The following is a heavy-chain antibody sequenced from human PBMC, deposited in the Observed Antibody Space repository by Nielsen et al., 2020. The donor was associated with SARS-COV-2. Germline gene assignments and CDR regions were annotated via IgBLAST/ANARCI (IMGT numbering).Heavy chain of an antibody. D-gene: IGHD3-22*01. J-gene: IGHJ4*02. CDR3: ARDRGYYDSSGYYFDY. CDR1: GFTFTNYG. V-gene: IGHV3-23*01. Sequence: GESLKISCAASGFTFTNYGMTWVRQDPGKGLEWVSTISASGGSTFYTDSVKGRFTISRDSFKNTLYLQMNSLRAEDTAVYYCARDRGYYDSSGYYFDYWGQGTLVTVSS. CDR2: ISASGGST.